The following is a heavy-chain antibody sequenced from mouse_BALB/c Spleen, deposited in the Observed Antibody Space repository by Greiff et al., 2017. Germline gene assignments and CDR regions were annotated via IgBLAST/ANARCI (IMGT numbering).Heavy chain of an antibody. Sequence: EVQLVESGGGLVQPGGSLRLSCATSGFTFTDYYMSWVRQPPGKALEWLGFIRNKANGYTTEYSASVKGRFTISRDNSQSILYLQMNTLRAEDSATYYCARDRGATAYYAMDYWGQGTSVTVSS. CDR2: IRNKANGYTT. CDR1: GFTFTDYY. CDR3: ARDRGATAYYAMDY. J-gene: IGHJ4*01. V-gene: IGHV7-3*02. D-gene: IGHD1-2*01.